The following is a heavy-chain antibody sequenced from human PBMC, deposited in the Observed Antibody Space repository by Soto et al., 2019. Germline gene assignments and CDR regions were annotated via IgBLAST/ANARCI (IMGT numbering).Heavy chain of an antibody. CDR3: ARIARPNWGYDFWYGMDV. CDR1: GFSLSTSGMC. Sequence: GSGPTLVNPTQTLTLTCTFSGFSLSTSGMCVSWIRQPPGKALEWLALIDWDDDKYYSTSLKTRLTISKDTSKNQVVLTMTNMDPVDTATYYCARIARPNWGYDFWYGMDVWGQGTTVTVSS. J-gene: IGHJ6*02. V-gene: IGHV2-70*01. CDR2: IDWDDDK. D-gene: IGHD3-3*01.